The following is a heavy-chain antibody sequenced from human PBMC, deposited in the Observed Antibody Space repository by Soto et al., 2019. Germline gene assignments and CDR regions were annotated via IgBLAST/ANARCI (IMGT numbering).Heavy chain of an antibody. Sequence: GGSLRLSCAASGFTFSSYSMNWVRQAPGKGLEWVSSISSSSSYIYYADSVKGRFTISRDNAKNSLYLQMNSLRAEDTAVYYCARDGIAVAGLTRGPFDYWGQGTLVTVSS. V-gene: IGHV3-21*01. CDR2: ISSSSSYI. CDR1: GFTFSSYS. D-gene: IGHD6-19*01. J-gene: IGHJ4*02. CDR3: ARDGIAVAGLTRGPFDY.